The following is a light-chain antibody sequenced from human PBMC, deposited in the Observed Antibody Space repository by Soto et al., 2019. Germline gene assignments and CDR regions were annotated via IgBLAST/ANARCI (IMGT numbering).Light chain of an antibody. CDR3: QSYDRNLSGSL. Sequence: QSALTQPASVSGSPGQSITISCTGTSSDVGGYNYVSWYQQHPGKAPKLMIYEVSNRPSGVSNRFSGSKSGNTASLAITGLQGEDEGVYYCQSYDRNLSGSLFGGGTKLTVL. J-gene: IGLJ2*01. CDR2: EVS. CDR1: SSDVGGYNY. V-gene: IGLV2-14*01.